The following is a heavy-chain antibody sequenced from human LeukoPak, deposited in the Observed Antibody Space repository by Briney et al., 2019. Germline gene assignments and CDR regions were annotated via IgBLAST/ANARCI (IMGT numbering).Heavy chain of an antibody. CDR3: ARDMGRYSGYDYDY. V-gene: IGHV1-2*02. D-gene: IGHD5-12*01. Sequence: SVRLSCEASGYTFTDNYVHWVRQVPGQGLEGMGWMYPNSGATHYAQKFQGRLTMTRDTSISTVYMELTRLRSDDTAVYYCARDMGRYSGYDYDYWGEGTLVTASS. CDR1: GYTFTDNY. J-gene: IGHJ4*02. CDR2: MYPNSGAT.